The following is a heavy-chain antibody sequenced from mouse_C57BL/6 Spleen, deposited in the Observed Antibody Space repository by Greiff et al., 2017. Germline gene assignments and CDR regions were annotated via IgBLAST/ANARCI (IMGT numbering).Heavy chain of an antibody. CDR1: GYTFTSYW. J-gene: IGHJ4*01. V-gene: IGHV1-64*01. D-gene: IGHD1-1*01. Sequence: QVQLQQPGAELVKPGASVKLSCKASGYTFTSYWMHWVKQRPGQGLEWIGMIHPNSGSTNYNEKFKSKATLTVDTSSSTAYMQRSSLTSEDSAVYYYAREGNYDTFYAMDYWGKGTTVTVSS. CDR3: AREGNYDTFYAMDY. CDR2: IHPNSGST.